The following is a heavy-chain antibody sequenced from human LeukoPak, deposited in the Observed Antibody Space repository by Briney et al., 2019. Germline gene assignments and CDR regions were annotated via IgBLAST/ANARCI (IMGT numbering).Heavy chain of an antibody. J-gene: IGHJ3*02. CDR2: ISGSGGST. CDR1: GFTFSSYA. D-gene: IGHD6-19*01. V-gene: IGHV3-23*01. Sequence: SGGSLRLSCAASGFTFSSYATSWVRQAPGKGLEWVSAISGSGGSTYYADSVKGRFTISRDNSKNTLYLQMNSLRAEDTAVYYCANNRIAVAGTGAFDIWGQGTMVTVSS. CDR3: ANNRIAVAGTGAFDI.